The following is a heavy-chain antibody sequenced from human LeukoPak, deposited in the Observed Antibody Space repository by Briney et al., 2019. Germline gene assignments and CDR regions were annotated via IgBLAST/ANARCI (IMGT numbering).Heavy chain of an antibody. CDR1: GFTFSSYS. J-gene: IGHJ4*02. CDR3: TRDRAYGALDY. Sequence: GGSLRLSCAASGFTFSSYSMNWVRQAPGKGLEWVSSITSSSTYIYYADSVKGRITISRDNAKNSVYLQMISLRDEDTAVYYCTRDRAYGALDYWGQGTLVTVSS. CDR2: ITSSSTYI. D-gene: IGHD4/OR15-4a*01. V-gene: IGHV3-21*01.